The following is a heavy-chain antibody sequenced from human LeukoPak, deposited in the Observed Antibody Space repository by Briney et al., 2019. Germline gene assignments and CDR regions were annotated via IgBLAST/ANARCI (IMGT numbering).Heavy chain of an antibody. D-gene: IGHD3-22*01. Sequence: GGSLRLSCAASGFTFSSYTMNWVRQAPGKGLEWVSYIGSTSSTIYYADPVKGRFTISRDNAKNLLYLQMKSLRAEDTAVYYCARDHHRRLYDSQARDTFDIWGQGTMVTVSS. V-gene: IGHV3-48*01. J-gene: IGHJ3*02. CDR2: IGSTSSTI. CDR1: GFTFSSYT. CDR3: ARDHHRRLYDSQARDTFDI.